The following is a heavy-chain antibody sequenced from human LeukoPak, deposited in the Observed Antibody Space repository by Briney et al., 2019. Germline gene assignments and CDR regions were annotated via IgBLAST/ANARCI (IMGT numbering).Heavy chain of an antibody. Sequence: GGSLRLSCAASGFTFSSYGMHWVRQAPGKGLEWVAVIWYDGSNKYYADSVKGRFTISRDNSKNTLYLQMNSLRAEDTAVYYCARDGSGLYLYYYMDVWGKGTTVTVSS. CDR1: GFTFSSYG. CDR3: ARDGSGLYLYYYMDV. V-gene: IGHV3-33*01. D-gene: IGHD6-25*01. CDR2: IWYDGSNK. J-gene: IGHJ6*03.